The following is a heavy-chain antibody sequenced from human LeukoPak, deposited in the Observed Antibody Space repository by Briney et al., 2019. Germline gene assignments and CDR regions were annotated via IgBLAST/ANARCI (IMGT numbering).Heavy chain of an antibody. CDR3: ARTTGYSSGWYFGDY. CDR2: IIPIFGTA. J-gene: IGHJ4*02. Sequence: ASVKVSCKASGGTFGSYAISWVRQAPGQGLEWMGGIIPIFGTANYAQKFQGRVTITADKSTSTAYMELSSLRSEDTAVYYCARTTGYSSGWYFGDYWGQGTLVTVSS. CDR1: GGTFGSYA. D-gene: IGHD6-19*01. V-gene: IGHV1-69*06.